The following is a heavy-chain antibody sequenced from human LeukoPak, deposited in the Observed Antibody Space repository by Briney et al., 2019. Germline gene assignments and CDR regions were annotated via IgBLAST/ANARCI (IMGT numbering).Heavy chain of an antibody. Sequence: ASVKVSSKASVYTFTSYYMHWVRQAPGQGLEWRGIINPSGGSTSYAQKFQGRVTMTRDMSTSTVYMELSSLRSEDTAVYYCARDVAGALGPAFDYWGQGTLVTVSS. CDR3: ARDVAGALGPAFDY. J-gene: IGHJ4*02. D-gene: IGHD1-26*01. CDR2: INPSGGST. CDR1: VYTFTSYY. V-gene: IGHV1-46*01.